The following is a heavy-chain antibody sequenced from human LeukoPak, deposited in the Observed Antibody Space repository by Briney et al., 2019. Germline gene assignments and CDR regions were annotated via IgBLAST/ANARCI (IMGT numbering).Heavy chain of an antibody. CDR2: IYHSGST. CDR3: ARLATVPSGGFDY. D-gene: IGHD4-17*01. J-gene: IGHJ4*02. CDR1: GGSISSSNW. Sequence: SETLSLTCAVSGGSISSSNWWSWVRQPPGKGLEWIGEIYHSGSTNCNPSLKSRVTISVDTSKNQFSLNLSSVTAADTAVYYCARLATVPSGGFDYWGQGTLVTVSS. V-gene: IGHV4-4*02.